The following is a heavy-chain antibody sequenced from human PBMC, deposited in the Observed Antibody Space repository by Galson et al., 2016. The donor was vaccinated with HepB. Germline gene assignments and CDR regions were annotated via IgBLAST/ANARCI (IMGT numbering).Heavy chain of an antibody. Sequence: SVKVSCKASGYTFTSSYMHWVRQAPGQGLEWMGIINPSGGRTRYAQEFKGRVTMTRDTSKNQFSLKLSSMTAADTAVYYCARDLGRNGGFDYWGQGTLVTVSS. D-gene: IGHD3-16*01. CDR2: INPSGGRT. V-gene: IGHV1-46*01. J-gene: IGHJ4*02. CDR3: ARDLGRNGGFDY. CDR1: GYTFTSSY.